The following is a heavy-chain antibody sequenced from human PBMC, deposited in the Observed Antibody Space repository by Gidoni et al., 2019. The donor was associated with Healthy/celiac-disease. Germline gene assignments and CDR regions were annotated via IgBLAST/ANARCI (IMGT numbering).Heavy chain of an antibody. CDR1: GGSLSGYS. CDR3: ARDDYGDYRSDYYYYYGMDV. CDR2: INHSGST. D-gene: IGHD4-17*01. J-gene: IGHJ6*02. Sequence: QVQLQQWGAGLLKPSETLSLTCAVYGGSLSGYSWSWIRQPPGKGLEWIGEINHSGSTNYNPSLKSRVTISVDTSKNQFSLKLSSVTAADTAVYYCARDDYGDYRSDYYYYYGMDVWGQGTTVTVSS. V-gene: IGHV4-34*01.